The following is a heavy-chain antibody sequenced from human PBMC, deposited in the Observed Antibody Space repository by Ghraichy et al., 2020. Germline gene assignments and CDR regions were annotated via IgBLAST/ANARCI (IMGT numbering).Heavy chain of an antibody. CDR1: GGSISSYY. J-gene: IGHJ6*02. V-gene: IGHV4-59*01. Sequence: WETLSLTCTVSGGSISSYYWSWIRQPPGKGLEWIGYIYYSGSTNYNPSLKSRVTISVDTSKNQFSLKLSSVTAADTAVYYCARGPAVGATYYYYYGMDVWGQGTTVTVSS. CDR3: ARGPAVGATYYYYYGMDV. CDR2: IYYSGST. D-gene: IGHD1-26*01.